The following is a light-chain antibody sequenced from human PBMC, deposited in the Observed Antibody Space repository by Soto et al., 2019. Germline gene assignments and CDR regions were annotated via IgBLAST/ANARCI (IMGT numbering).Light chain of an antibody. CDR1: QSISSN. CDR2: GAP. CDR3: QQYNNWPFT. J-gene: IGKJ3*01. Sequence: EMVMTQSPATLSVSPGERATLSCRASQSISSNLAWYQQKPGQAPRLLIYGAPTRATDIPATFSGSGSGTEFTLTISSLQSEDFAVYYCQQYNNWPFTFGPGTKVDIK. V-gene: IGKV3-15*01.